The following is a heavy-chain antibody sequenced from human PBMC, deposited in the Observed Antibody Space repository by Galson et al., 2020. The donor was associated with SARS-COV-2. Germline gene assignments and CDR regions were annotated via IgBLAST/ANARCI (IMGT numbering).Heavy chain of an antibody. Sequence: SETLSLTCTVSGGSISSGGSYWIWIRQHPGKGLEWIGYIYYSGSTYYNPSLKSRVTISVDTFKNQFSLKLSSVTAADTAVYYCARDLPNYGVSAFDIWGQGTMVTVSS. D-gene: IGHD3-10*01. J-gene: IGHJ3*02. CDR2: IYYSGST. V-gene: IGHV4-31*03. CDR3: ARDLPNYGVSAFDI. CDR1: GGSISSGGSY.